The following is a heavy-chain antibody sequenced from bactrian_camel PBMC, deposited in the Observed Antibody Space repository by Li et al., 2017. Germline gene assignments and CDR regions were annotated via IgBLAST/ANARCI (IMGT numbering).Heavy chain of an antibody. V-gene: IGHV3S1*01. J-gene: IGHJ6*01. CDR1: RSIHDIRSGYC. CDR3: AARRVLACSWSPADFDY. CDR2: ISSGGLAT. Sequence: HVQLVESGGDLVQPGGSLRLSCVASRSIHDIRSGYCMGWFRQAPGKEREGVAAISSGGLATTYDASMKGRFTISQDNAKTTLYLQMDSPKPDDTAMYYCAARRVLACSWSPADFDYWGQGTQVTVS. D-gene: IGHD6*01.